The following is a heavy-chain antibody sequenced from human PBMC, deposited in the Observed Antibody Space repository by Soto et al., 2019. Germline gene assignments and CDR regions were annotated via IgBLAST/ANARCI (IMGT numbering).Heavy chain of an antibody. D-gene: IGHD5-18*01. CDR2: ISSSSSYI. J-gene: IGHJ6*02. CDR3: ARGYSYGYDHYYYYGMDV. Sequence: PGGSLRLSCAASGFTFSSYSMNWVRQAPGKGLEWVSSISSSSSYIYYADSVKGRFTISRDNAKNSLYLQMNSLRAEDTAVYYCARGYSYGYDHYYYYGMDVWGQGTTVTVAS. CDR1: GFTFSSYS. V-gene: IGHV3-21*01.